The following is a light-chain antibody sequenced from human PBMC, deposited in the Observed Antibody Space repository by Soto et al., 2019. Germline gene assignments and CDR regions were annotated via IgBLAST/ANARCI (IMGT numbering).Light chain of an antibody. Sequence: QSALTQPASVSGSPGQSIAISCTGTSSDVGDYKYVSWYQQHPGKAPKLMIYEVSNRPSGVSNRFAGSKSGNTASLTISGLKAEDEADYYCSAYRGRSTLLYLCGTGTKV. J-gene: IGLJ1*01. CDR2: EVS. V-gene: IGLV2-14*01. CDR1: SSDVGDYKY. CDR3: SAYRGRSTLLYL.